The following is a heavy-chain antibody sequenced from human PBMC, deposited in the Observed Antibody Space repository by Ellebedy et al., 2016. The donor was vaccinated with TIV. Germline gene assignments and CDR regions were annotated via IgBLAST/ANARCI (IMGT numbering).Heavy chain of an antibody. J-gene: IGHJ6*02. CDR3: ARGPLHDYGDYENRVLDV. CDR2: INPNSGGT. V-gene: IGHV1-2*02. CDR1: GYTFTSYD. Sequence: ASVKVSXXASGYTFTSYDINWVRQAPGQGLEWMGWINPNSGGTNYAQKFQGRVTMTRDTSISTAYMELSRLRSDDTAVYYCARGPLHDYGDYENRVLDVWGQGTTVTVSS. D-gene: IGHD4-17*01.